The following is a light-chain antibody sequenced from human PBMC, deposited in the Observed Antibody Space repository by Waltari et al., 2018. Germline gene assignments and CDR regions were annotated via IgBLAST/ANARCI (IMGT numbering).Light chain of an antibody. J-gene: IGKJ4*01. Sequence: DVVLTQSPLCLPVTPGQPASISCKSSQSRVHSDGNTYLYWFHQRPGQPPRRLIYNTVNRASGVPDRFSGSWSVSDFPLTITPLEPEDVGVYYCMQGTHSPLTFGGGTTVEIK. V-gene: IGKV2-30*02. CDR1: QSRVHSDGNTY. CDR2: NTV. CDR3: MQGTHSPLT.